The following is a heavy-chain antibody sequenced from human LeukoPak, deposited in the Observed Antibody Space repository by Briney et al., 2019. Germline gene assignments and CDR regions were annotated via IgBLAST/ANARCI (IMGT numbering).Heavy chain of an antibody. Sequence: PSETLSLTCNVSGASMSNYYWVWIRQPPGKGLEWIGSIYHSGTTYSGSTYYNPSLKSRVTISLDTSKNQFSLKVGSMTAADTAVYYCARGQFRLSDYDSSGFDYWGQGTLVTVSS. CDR2: IYHSGTTYSGST. D-gene: IGHD3-22*01. J-gene: IGHJ4*02. CDR3: ARGQFRLSDYDSSGFDY. V-gene: IGHV4-39*07. CDR1: GASMSNYY.